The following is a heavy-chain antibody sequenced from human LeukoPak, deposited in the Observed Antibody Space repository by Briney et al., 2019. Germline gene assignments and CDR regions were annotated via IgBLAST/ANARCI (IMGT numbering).Heavy chain of an antibody. D-gene: IGHD2/OR15-2a*01. J-gene: IGHJ6*03. CDR3: ARDRSMDAEGYYMDV. Sequence: SETLSLTCTVSGGSISSSSYYWGWIRQPPGKGLEWIGYIYYSGSTNYNPSLKSRVTISVDTSKNQLSLKLSSVTAADTAVYYCARDRSMDAEGYYMDVWGKGTTVTISS. V-gene: IGHV4-61*01. CDR1: GGSISSSSYY. CDR2: IYYSGST.